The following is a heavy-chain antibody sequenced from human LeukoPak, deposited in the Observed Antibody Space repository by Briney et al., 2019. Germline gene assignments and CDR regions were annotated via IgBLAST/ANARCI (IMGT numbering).Heavy chain of an antibody. CDR1: GYSISSCYY. V-gene: IGHV4-38-2*01. CDR3: ARRPSGSYHFDY. CDR2: IYHSGST. D-gene: IGHD1-26*01. J-gene: IGHJ4*02. Sequence: PSETLSLTCGVSGYSISSCYYWGWIRQPPGKGLEWIGSIYHSGSTYYNPSLKSRVTISVDTSKNQFSLKLSSVTAADTAVYYCARRPSGSYHFDYWGQGTLVTVSS.